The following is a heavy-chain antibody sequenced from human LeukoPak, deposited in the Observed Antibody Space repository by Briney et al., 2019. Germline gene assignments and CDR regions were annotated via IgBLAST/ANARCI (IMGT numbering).Heavy chain of an antibody. CDR2: INPDGSQK. D-gene: IGHD1-26*01. CDR1: GFTFSLYW. CDR3: ARVSGDGESSYRALDI. V-gene: IGHV3-7*01. Sequence: PGGSLRLSCEASGFTFSLYWMTWVRQAPGKGLEWVADINPDGSQKYSVDSMKGRFTISRDNAKNSLYLQMNSLRAEDTAVYYCARVSGDGESSYRALDIWGQGTMVTVSS. J-gene: IGHJ3*02.